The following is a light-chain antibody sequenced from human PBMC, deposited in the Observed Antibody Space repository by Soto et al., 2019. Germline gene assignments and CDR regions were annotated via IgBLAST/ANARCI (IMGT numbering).Light chain of an antibody. CDR3: QLYGASPKYT. Sequence: PGQRATLSCRASQSVSSSSLAWYQQRPGQAPRLLIYGASRRATGIPDRFSGSGSGTDFTLTISRLEPEDFAVYYCQLYGASPKYTFGQGTKLEIK. CDR2: GAS. V-gene: IGKV3-20*01. J-gene: IGKJ2*01. CDR1: QSVSSSS.